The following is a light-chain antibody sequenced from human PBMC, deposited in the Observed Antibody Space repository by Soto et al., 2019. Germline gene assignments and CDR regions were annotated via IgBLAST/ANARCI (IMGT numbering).Light chain of an antibody. CDR3: QQYNSYWT. CDR1: QSISSW. V-gene: IGKV1-5*01. J-gene: IGKJ1*01. Sequence: DIQMTQSPSTLSASVGDRVTITCRASQSISSWLAWYQQKPGKAPKLLIYDASSLESGVPSRFSSSGSGTEFTLTISSLQPDDFATYYCQQYNSYWTFGQGTKVAIK. CDR2: DAS.